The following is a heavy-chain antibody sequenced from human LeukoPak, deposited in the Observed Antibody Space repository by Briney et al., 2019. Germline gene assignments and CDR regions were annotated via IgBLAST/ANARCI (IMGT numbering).Heavy chain of an antibody. CDR1: GGIFSSYT. CDR3: ARDDADSAYADGDY. Sequence: EASVKVSCKASGGIFSSYTISWVRQAPGQGLEWMGRIIPLLGIANYAQKFQGRVTIIADKSTSTAYAELSSLRSEDTAVYYCARDDADSAYADGDYWGQGTLVTVSS. J-gene: IGHJ4*02. V-gene: IGHV1-69*04. CDR2: IIPLLGIA. D-gene: IGHD5-12*01.